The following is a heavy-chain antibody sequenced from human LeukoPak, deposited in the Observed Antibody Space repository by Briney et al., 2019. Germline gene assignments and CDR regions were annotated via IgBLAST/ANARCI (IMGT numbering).Heavy chain of an antibody. CDR3: ARGHFGVVINFYYYYYMDV. D-gene: IGHD3-3*01. J-gene: IGHJ6*03. V-gene: IGHV3-9*01. Sequence: PGGSLRLSCAASGFTFDDYAMHWVRQAPGKGLEWVSGISWNSGSIGYADSVKGRFTISRDNAKNSLYLQMNSLRAEDTALYYCARGHFGVVINFYYYYYMDVWGEGTTVTVSS. CDR1: GFTFDDYA. CDR2: ISWNSGSI.